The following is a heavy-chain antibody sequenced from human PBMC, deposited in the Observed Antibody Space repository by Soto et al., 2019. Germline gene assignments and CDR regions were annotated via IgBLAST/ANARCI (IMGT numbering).Heavy chain of an antibody. CDR3: AQRGTTTWNFDY. J-gene: IGHJ4*02. D-gene: IGHD2-2*01. CDR2: LSGSGGSS. Sequence: GGSLRLSCAASGFTFSKYAMTWVRQAPGKGLEWVSTLSGSGGSSYYADSVKGRFTISRDNSKNTLYLQMNGLRAEDTAVYYCAQRGTTTWNFDYWGLGTLVT. CDR1: GFTFSKYA. V-gene: IGHV3-23*01.